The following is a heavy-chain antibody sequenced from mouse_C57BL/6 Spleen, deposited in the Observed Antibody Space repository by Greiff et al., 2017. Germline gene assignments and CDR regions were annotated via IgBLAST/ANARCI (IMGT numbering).Heavy chain of an antibody. CDR3: ARDFHYGSSPWYFDV. Sequence: EVQRVESEGGLVQPGSSMKLSCTASGFTFSDYYMAWVRQVPEKGLEWVANINYDGSSTYYLDSLKSRFIISRDNAKNILYLQMSSLKSEDTATYYCARDFHYGSSPWYFDVWGTGTTVTVSS. CDR1: GFTFSDYY. J-gene: IGHJ1*03. CDR2: INYDGSST. D-gene: IGHD1-1*01. V-gene: IGHV5-16*01.